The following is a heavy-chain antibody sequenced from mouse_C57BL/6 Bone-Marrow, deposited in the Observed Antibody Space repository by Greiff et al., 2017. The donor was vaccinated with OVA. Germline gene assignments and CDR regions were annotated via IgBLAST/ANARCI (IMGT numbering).Heavy chain of an antibody. CDR2: SRNKANDYTT. Sequence: KLMESGGGLVQSGRSLRLSCATSGFTFSDFYMEWVRQAPGKGLEWIAASRNKANDYTTEYSASVKGRFIVSRDTSQSILYLQMNALRAEDTAIYYCARKFIYAMDYWGQGTSVTVSS. CDR3: ARKFIYAMDY. CDR1: GFTFSDFY. J-gene: IGHJ4*01. V-gene: IGHV7-1*01. D-gene: IGHD1-1*01.